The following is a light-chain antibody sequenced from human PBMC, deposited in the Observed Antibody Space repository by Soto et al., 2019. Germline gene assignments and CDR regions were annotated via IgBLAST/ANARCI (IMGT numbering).Light chain of an antibody. Sequence: QSALTQPASVSGSPGQSITISCAGTSTDVGGYNYVSWYQHHPGEAPKLIIYEVTNRPSGVTVRFSGSKTGSTASLTISGLQAEVEGDYYCTSYTRSNTWVFGGGTKVTVL. CDR2: EVT. J-gene: IGLJ3*02. CDR3: TSYTRSNTWV. CDR1: STDVGGYNY. V-gene: IGLV2-14*01.